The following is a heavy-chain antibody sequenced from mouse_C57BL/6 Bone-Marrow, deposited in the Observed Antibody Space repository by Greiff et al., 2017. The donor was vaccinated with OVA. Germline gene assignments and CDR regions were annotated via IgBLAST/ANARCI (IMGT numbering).Heavy chain of an antibody. J-gene: IGHJ2*01. D-gene: IGHD1-1*01. CDR3: ARWGGIYYYGSGGDY. Sequence: QVQLQQSGPELVKPGASVKLSCKASGYTFTSYDINWVKQRPGQGLEWIGWIYPRDGSTKYNEKFKGKATLTVDTSSSTAYMELHSLTSEDSAVYFCARWGGIYYYGSGGDYWGQGTTLTVSS. V-gene: IGHV1-85*01. CDR2: IYPRDGST. CDR1: GYTFTSYD.